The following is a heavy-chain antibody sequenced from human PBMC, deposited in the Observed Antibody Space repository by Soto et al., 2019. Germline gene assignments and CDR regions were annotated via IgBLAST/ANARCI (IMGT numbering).Heavy chain of an antibody. V-gene: IGHV4-34*01. CDR2: INHSGST. CDR1: GGSFSGYY. CDR3: ARDKITGLFGY. J-gene: IGHJ4*02. Sequence: PSETLSLTCAVYGGSFSGYYWTWIRQPPGTGLEWIGEINHSGSTNYNPSLKSRVTISVDTSKNQFSLKLTSVTAPDTAVYYCARDKITGLFGYWGQGTLVTVSS. D-gene: IGHD2-8*02.